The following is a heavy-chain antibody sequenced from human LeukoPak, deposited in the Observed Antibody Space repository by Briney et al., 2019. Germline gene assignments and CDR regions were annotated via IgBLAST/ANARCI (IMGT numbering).Heavy chain of an antibody. Sequence: SVKVSCKASGYTFTSHSISWVRQAPGQGLEWIGWIVVGSGNTNYAQKFQERVTITRDMSTSTAYMELSSLRSEDTAVYYCAADSIAAANFDYWGQGTLVTVSS. V-gene: IGHV1-58*02. D-gene: IGHD6-13*01. J-gene: IGHJ4*02. CDR2: IVVGSGNT. CDR3: AADSIAAANFDY. CDR1: GYTFTSHS.